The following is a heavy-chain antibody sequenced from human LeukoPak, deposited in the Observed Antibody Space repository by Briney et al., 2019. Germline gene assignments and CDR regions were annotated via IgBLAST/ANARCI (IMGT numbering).Heavy chain of an antibody. V-gene: IGHV4-31*03. CDR1: GGSISSGGYY. Sequence: ASETLSLTCTVSGGSISSGGYYWSWIRQHPGKGLGWIGYIYYSGGTYYNPSFKSRVTISVDTSKNQFSLKLSSVTAADTAVYYCARDRDIVVVPATIKVRDYGMDVWGQGTTVTVSS. D-gene: IGHD2-2*01. CDR3: ARDRDIVVVPATIKVRDYGMDV. J-gene: IGHJ6*02. CDR2: IYYSGGT.